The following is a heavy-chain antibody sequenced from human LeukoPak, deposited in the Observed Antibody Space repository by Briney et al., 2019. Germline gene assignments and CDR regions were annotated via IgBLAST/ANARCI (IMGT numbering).Heavy chain of an antibody. J-gene: IGHJ4*02. V-gene: IGHV4-38-2*01. D-gene: IGHD2-8*02. CDR1: GYSINSGYD. CDR2: IYYSGIT. Sequence: PSETLSLTCVVSGYSINSGYDWGWIRQSPGKGLEWIGSIYYSGITSYNPSLKTRVIISADTSKNQFSLNLNSVTAGDTAVYYCGKRLGRPNTGIDSWGQGTLVTLSS. CDR3: GKRLGRPNTGIDS.